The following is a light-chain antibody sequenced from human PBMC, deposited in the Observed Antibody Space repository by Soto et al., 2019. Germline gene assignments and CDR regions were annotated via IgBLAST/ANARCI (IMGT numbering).Light chain of an antibody. CDR1: QSVNGNY. J-gene: IGKJ2*01. CDR2: GAS. CDR3: QQYGSSFRYT. Sequence: EIVLTQSPGTLSLSPGERATLSCRASQSVNGNYLTWYQHKPGQAPRLLIYGASTRATGTPDRFSGSGSGTVFTLTISRLEPEDFAVYYCQQYGSSFRYTFGQGTKLEIK. V-gene: IGKV3-20*01.